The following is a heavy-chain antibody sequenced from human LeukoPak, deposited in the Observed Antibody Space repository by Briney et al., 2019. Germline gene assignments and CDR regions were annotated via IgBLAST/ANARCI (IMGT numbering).Heavy chain of an antibody. CDR3: ARGGGSSSNLDY. CDR2: INHSGST. J-gene: IGHJ4*02. CDR1: GGSFRGYY. D-gene: IGHD6-6*01. Sequence: SETLSLTCAVYGGSFRGYYWSWIRQPPGRGLEWIGEINHSGSTNYNPSLKSRVTISVDTSKNQFSLKLSSVTAADTAVYYCARGGGSSSNLDYWGQGTLVTVSS. V-gene: IGHV4-34*01.